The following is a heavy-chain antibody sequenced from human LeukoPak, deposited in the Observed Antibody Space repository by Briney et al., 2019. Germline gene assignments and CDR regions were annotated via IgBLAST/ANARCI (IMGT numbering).Heavy chain of an antibody. J-gene: IGHJ4*02. V-gene: IGHV4-4*07. Sequence: SSETLSLTCTVSGASVGDYYWSWIRQAAGKGLEWLGRIYTSGNTIYNPSLQSRVTISVDVSKNQFSLRLISMTAADTGIYYCAVDNRDFWGQGTLVTVSS. D-gene: IGHD2/OR15-2a*01. CDR2: IYTSGNT. CDR3: AVDNRDF. CDR1: GASVGDYY.